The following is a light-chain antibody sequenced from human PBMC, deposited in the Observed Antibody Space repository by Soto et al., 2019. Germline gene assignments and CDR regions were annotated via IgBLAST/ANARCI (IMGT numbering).Light chain of an antibody. CDR2: DSS. V-gene: IGKV1-5*01. CDR1: QSIGAW. Sequence: DIQVTQSPSTLSASVGDRVTITCRVSQSIGAWLAWYQQKPGKAPKLVIYDSSTLESWVPSRFSGSGSGTDFTLTISCLQSEDFATYYCQQYYSFPWTFGQGTKVDIK. CDR3: QQYYSFPWT. J-gene: IGKJ1*01.